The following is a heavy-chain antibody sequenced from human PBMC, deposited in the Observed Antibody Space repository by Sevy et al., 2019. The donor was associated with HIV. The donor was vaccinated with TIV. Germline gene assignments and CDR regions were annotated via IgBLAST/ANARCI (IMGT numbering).Heavy chain of an antibody. CDR2: IYYNGHI. Sequence: SETLSLTCTVSGGSITSLYWNWIRQPPGKGLEWIANIYYNGHINYNPSLKSRVTLSLDTSKNQISLRLSSETAADTARYYCAGENAWCRGDSWGQGTLVTVSS. J-gene: IGHJ5*01. V-gene: IGHV4-59*08. CDR1: GGSITSLY. CDR3: AGENAWCRGDS. D-gene: IGHD3-16*01.